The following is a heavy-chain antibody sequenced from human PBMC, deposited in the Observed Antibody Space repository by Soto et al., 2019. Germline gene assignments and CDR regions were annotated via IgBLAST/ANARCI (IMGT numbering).Heavy chain of an antibody. D-gene: IGHD2-2*01. CDR1: GASISSSSYY. V-gene: IGHV4-39*01. CDR3: ARKVPAAATYYYYGMDV. Sequence: SETPSLTCTVSGASISSSSYYWCWIRQPPGKGLEWIGSIYYSGTTYYNPSLKSRVTISVDTSKNQFSLKLSSVTAADTAVYYCARKVPAAATYYYYGMDVWGQGTTVTFSS. CDR2: IYYSGTT. J-gene: IGHJ6*02.